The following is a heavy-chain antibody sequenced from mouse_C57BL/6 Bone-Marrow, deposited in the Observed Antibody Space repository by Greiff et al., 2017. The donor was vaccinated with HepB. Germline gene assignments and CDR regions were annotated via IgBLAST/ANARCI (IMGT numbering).Heavy chain of an antibody. CDR2: IHPSDSDT. CDR1: GYTFTSYW. D-gene: IGHD2-5*01. CDR3: AISVHYPYSNYLYYYAMDY. V-gene: IGHV1-74*01. J-gene: IGHJ4*01. Sequence: QVQLQQPGAELVKPGASVKVSCKASGYTFTSYWMHWVKQRPGQGLEWIGRIHPSDSDTNYNQKFKGKATLTVDKSSSTAYMQLSSLTSEDSAVYYCAISVHYPYSNYLYYYAMDYWGQGTSVTVSS.